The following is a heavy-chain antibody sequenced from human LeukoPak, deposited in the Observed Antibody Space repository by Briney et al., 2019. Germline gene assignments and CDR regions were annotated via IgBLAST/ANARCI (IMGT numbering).Heavy chain of an antibody. Sequence: ASVKVSCKASGYTFTGYYMHWVRQAPGQGLEWMGWINHNSGGTNYAQKFQGRVTMTRDTSISTAYMELSRLRSDDTAVYYCARERAGYGGLDPWGQGTLVTVSS. V-gene: IGHV1-2*02. J-gene: IGHJ5*02. CDR1: GYTFTGYY. CDR2: INHNSGGT. CDR3: ARERAGYGGLDP. D-gene: IGHD4-23*01.